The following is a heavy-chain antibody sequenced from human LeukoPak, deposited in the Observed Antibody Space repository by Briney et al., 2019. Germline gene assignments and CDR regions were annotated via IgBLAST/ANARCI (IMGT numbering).Heavy chain of an antibody. D-gene: IGHD3-16*01. J-gene: IGHJ3*02. CDR1: GGSISSYS. CDR2: IFASGST. V-gene: IGHV4-4*07. CDR3: ARGGAAFNI. Sequence: SETLSLTCTVSGGSISSYSWSWIRQPAGKGLEWIGRIFASGSTKYNPSLKSRVTMSVETSKKQFSLKLSSVTAADTAVYYCARGGAAFNIGAQGKRSTV.